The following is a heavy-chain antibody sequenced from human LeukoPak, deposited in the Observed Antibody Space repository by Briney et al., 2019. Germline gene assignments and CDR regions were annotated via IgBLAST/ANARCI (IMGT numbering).Heavy chain of an antibody. CDR3: ASAPGGWSYWYFDL. CDR2: INPNSGGT. CDR1: GYTFTVYY. J-gene: IGHJ2*01. V-gene: IGHV1-2*02. D-gene: IGHD3-16*01. Sequence: ASVTVSCKASGYTFTVYYMHWVRQAPGQGLEWMGWINPNSGGTNYAQKFQGRVTMTRDTSISTAYMELSRLRSDDTAVYYCASAPGGWSYWYFDLWGRGTLVTVSS.